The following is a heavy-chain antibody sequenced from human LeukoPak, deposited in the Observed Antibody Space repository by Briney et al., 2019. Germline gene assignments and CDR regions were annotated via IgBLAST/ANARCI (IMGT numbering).Heavy chain of an antibody. V-gene: IGHV3-23*01. CDR2: ISGSGGST. D-gene: IGHD3-10*01. J-gene: IGHJ4*02. CDR1: GFTFSSYA. CDR3: AKGIGYYYGSGGDY. Sequence: PGGSLRLSCAASGFTFSSYAMSWVRQAPGKGLEWVSAISGSGGSTYYADSVKGRFTISRDNSKNTLYLQMNSLRDEDRAVYYCAKGIGYYYGSGGDYWGQGTLVTVSS.